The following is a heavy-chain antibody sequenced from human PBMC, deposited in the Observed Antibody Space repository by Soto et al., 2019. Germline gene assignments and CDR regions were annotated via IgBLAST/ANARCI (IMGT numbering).Heavy chain of an antibody. D-gene: IGHD1-1*01. Sequence: VGSLRLSCAASAFSFSTSWMHWVRQAPGEGLVWVSRINPDGRTINYADSVKGRFTISRDNAKNTLYLQMNILRVEDTAVYFCATAGNYRFDNCGLRTLVTVSS. CDR3: ATAGNYRFDN. J-gene: IGHJ4*02. CDR1: AFSFSTSW. CDR2: INPDGRTI. V-gene: IGHV3-74*01.